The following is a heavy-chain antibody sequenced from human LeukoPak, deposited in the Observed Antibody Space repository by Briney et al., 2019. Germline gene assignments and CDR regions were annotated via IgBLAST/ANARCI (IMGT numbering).Heavy chain of an antibody. J-gene: IGHJ4*02. CDR1: GFTFSSYA. CDR2: ISGSGGST. D-gene: IGHD3-10*01. V-gene: IGHV3-23*01. CDR3: AKMTGGLGELLRPFYY. Sequence: GGSLRLSCAASGFTFSSYAMSWVRQAPGKGLEWVSAISGSGGSTYYADSVKGRFTISRDNSKNTLYLQMNSLRAEDTAVYYCAKMTGGLGELLRPFYYWGQGTLVTVSS.